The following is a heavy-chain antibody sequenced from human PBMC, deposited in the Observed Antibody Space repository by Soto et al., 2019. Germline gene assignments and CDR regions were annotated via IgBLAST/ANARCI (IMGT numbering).Heavy chain of an antibody. CDR1: GYTFTSYY. J-gene: IGHJ3*02. D-gene: IGHD3-16*01. V-gene: IGHV1-46*01. Sequence: QVQLVQSGAEVKKPGASVKVPCKASGYTFTSYYMHWVRQAPGQGLEWMGIINPSGGSTSYAQKFQGRVTMTRDTSTSTVYMELSSLRSEDTAVYYCARVGGEDAFDIWGQGTMVTVSS. CDR2: INPSGGST. CDR3: ARVGGEDAFDI.